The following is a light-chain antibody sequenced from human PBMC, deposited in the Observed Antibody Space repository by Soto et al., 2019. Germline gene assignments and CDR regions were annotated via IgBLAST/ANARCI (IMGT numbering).Light chain of an antibody. J-gene: IGKJ1*01. V-gene: IGKV3-15*01. CDR3: QQYNNLHSSWT. CDR1: QSGSSN. CDR2: YES. Sequence: SQATLPVSPGERATLSCIARQSGSSNLAWYQQKPGQAPSLLIYYESTRATGITAMSRGSGSGTEFTLTISSMQPEDFEVYSCQQYNNLHSSWTFGQGTKVDIK.